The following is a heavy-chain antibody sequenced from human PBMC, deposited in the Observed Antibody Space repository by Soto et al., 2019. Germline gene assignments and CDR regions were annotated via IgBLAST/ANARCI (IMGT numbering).Heavy chain of an antibody. CDR3: AKGKDSSGWLGYYYYGMDV. CDR2: ISGSGGST. Sequence: PGGSLRLSCAASVFTFSSYAMSWVRQAPGKGLEWVSAISGSGGSTYYADSVKGRFTISRDNSKNTLYLQMNSLRAEDTAVYYCAKGKDSSGWLGYYYYGMDVWGQGTTVTVSS. V-gene: IGHV3-23*01. D-gene: IGHD6-19*01. CDR1: VFTFSSYA. J-gene: IGHJ6*02.